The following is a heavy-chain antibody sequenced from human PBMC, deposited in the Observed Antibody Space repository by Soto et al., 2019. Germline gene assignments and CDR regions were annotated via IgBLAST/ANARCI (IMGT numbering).Heavy chain of an antibody. CDR3: ARDRCSSTSCYQPDYYYYGMDV. CDR2: IGAYNGNT. Sequence: ASVKVSCKASGYTFTSYGISWVRQAPGQGLEWMGWIGAYNGNTNYAQKLQGRVTMTTDTSTSTAYMELRSLRSDDTAVYYCARDRCSSTSCYQPDYYYYGMDVWGQGTTVTVSS. CDR1: GYTFTSYG. J-gene: IGHJ6*02. D-gene: IGHD2-2*01. V-gene: IGHV1-18*01.